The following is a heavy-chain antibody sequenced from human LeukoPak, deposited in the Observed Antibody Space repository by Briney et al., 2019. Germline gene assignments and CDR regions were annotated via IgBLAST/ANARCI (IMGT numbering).Heavy chain of an antibody. D-gene: IGHD5-18*01. J-gene: IGHJ6*03. Sequence: SKTLSLTCTVSGGSISSYYWSWIRQPAGKGLEWIGRIYTSGSTNYNPSLKSRVTMSVDTSKNQFSLKLSSVTAADTAVYYCARDNLGYSYGGYYYYYYYMDVWGKGTTVTVSS. V-gene: IGHV4-4*07. CDR2: IYTSGST. CDR3: ARDNLGYSYGGYYYYYYYMDV. CDR1: GGSISSYY.